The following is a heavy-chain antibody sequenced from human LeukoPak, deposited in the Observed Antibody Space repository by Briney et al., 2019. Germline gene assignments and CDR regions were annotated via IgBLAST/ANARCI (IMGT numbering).Heavy chain of an antibody. V-gene: IGHV3-7*01. CDR1: GFTFSSYW. CDR2: IKQDGSEK. Sequence: GGSLRLSCAASGFTFSSYWMSWVRQAPGKGLEWVANIKQDGSEKYYVDSVKGRFTISKDNARDSLYLQMNSLRAEDTAVYYCARVTDLDVFDIWGQGTMVTVSS. CDR3: ARVTDLDVFDI. J-gene: IGHJ3*02.